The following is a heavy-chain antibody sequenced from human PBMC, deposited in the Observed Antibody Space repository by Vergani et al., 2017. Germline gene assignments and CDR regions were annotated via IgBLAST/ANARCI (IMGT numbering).Heavy chain of an antibody. D-gene: IGHD1-7*01. Sequence: QVQLQQWGAGLLKPSETLSLTCAVYGGSFSGYYWSWIRQPAGKGLEWIGRIYTSGSTNYNPSLKSRVTISVDTSKNQFSLKLSSVTAADTAVYYCAAIHWNLLSGFDYWGQGTLVTVSS. J-gene: IGHJ4*02. CDR2: IYTSGST. CDR1: GGSFSGYY. CDR3: AAIHWNLLSGFDY. V-gene: IGHV4-59*10.